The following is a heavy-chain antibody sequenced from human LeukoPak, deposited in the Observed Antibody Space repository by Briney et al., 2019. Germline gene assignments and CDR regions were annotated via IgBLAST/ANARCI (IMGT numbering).Heavy chain of an antibody. CDR2: LSAYNGNT. J-gene: IGHJ4*02. CDR1: GYTFTSYG. V-gene: IGHV1-18*01. D-gene: IGHD6-19*01. Sequence: ASVKVSCKASGYTFTSYGISWVRQAPGQGLEWMGWLSAYNGNTNYAQRFQGRVTMTTDTSTSTAHMELRSLRSDDTAVYYCARDLKMGYTSGRHSWGTGSSNDYWGQGTLVTVSS. CDR3: ARDLKMGYTSGRHSWGTGSSNDY.